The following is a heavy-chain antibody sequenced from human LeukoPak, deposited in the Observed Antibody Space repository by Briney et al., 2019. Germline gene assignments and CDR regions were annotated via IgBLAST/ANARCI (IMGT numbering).Heavy chain of an antibody. CDR2: ISSSSSYI. CDR1: GFTFSSYS. D-gene: IGHD6-19*01. Sequence: PGGSLRLSCAASGFTFSSYSMNWVRQAPGQGLEWVSSISSSSSYIYYADSVKGRFTISRDNAKNSLYLQMKSLRAEDTAVYYCARVVAGYFDYWGQGTLVTVSS. J-gene: IGHJ4*02. V-gene: IGHV3-21*01. CDR3: ARVVAGYFDY.